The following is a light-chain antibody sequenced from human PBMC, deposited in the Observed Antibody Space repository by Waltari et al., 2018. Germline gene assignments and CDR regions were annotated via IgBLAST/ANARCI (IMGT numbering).Light chain of an antibody. CDR2: KAS. V-gene: IGKV1-5*03. CDR3: QQYNSYPGT. CDR1: QRISSW. Sequence: DIQMTQSPPTLSASVGDRVTITCRASQRISSWLAWYQQKPGKAPKLLIYKASSLESGVPSRFCGSGSGTEFTLTISSLQPDDFATYHCQQYNSYPGTFGQGTKVEIK. J-gene: IGKJ1*01.